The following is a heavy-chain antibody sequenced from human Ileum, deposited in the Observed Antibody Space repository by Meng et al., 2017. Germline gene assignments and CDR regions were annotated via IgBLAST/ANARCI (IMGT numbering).Heavy chain of an antibody. D-gene: IGHD4-17*01. CDR2: ISSRSSDI. CDR1: GFSFSTFT. J-gene: IGHJ4*02. CDR3: GRDSYGDYPPII. Sequence: VWCGGGVVKPGCSLRLSCAASGFSFSTFTMNWVRQAPGKGLEWVSSISSRSSDIYYADSVRGRFTISRDNAKNSLFLQIHSLRAEDTAVYYCGRDSYGDYPPIIGGQGTLVTVSS. V-gene: IGHV3-21*01.